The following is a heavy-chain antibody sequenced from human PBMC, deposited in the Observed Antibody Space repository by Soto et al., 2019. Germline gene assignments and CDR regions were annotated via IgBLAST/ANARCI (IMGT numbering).Heavy chain of an antibody. CDR2: INAGNGDT. J-gene: IGHJ4*02. V-gene: IGHV1-3*01. CDR3: ARKVGASAY. Sequence: QVQLVQSGAEVKKPGASVKVSCKASGYTFSSFAIHWVRQAPGQRLEWMGWINAGNGDTKYSQKFQGRVTIARDTAASTAYMELGGLTFEDTAVYYCARKVGASAYGGQGALVTASS. D-gene: IGHD1-26*01. CDR1: GYTFSSFA.